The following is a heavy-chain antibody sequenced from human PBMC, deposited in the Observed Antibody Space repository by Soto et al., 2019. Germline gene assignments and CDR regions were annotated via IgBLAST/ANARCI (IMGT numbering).Heavy chain of an antibody. V-gene: IGHV3-23*01. CDR1: GFTFSSYA. D-gene: IGHD3-3*01. Sequence: GGSLRLSCAASGFTFSSYAMSWVRQAPGKGLEWVSAISGSGGSTYYADSVKGRFTISRDNSKNTLYLQMNSLRAEDTAVYYCAKSRDITIFGVVIISSGMDVWGQGTTVTVSS. J-gene: IGHJ6*02. CDR2: ISGSGGST. CDR3: AKSRDITIFGVVIISSGMDV.